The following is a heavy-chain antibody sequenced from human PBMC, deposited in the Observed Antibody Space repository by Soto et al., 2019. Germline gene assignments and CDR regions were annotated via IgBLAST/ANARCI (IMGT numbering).Heavy chain of an antibody. V-gene: IGHV4-31*03. CDR3: ARELILGGYCSGGSCYT. Sequence: SETLSLTCTVSGGSISSGGYYWSWIRQHPGKGLEWIGYIYYSGSTYYNPSLKSRVTISVDTSKNQFSLKLSSVTAADTAVYYCARELILGGYCSGGSCYTWGQGTLVTVSS. CDR2: IYYSGST. D-gene: IGHD2-15*01. CDR1: GGSISSGGYY. J-gene: IGHJ5*02.